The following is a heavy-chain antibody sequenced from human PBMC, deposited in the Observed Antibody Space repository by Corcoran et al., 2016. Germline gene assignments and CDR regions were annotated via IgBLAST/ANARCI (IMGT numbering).Heavy chain of an antibody. CDR1: GYTFTSYG. CDR2: ISAYNGNT. J-gene: IGHJ4*02. V-gene: IGHV1-18*01. CDR3: ARVPYYDILTGYYSHYFDY. Sequence: QVQLVQSGAEVKKPGASVKVSCKASGYTFTSYGISWVRQAPGQGLEWMGWISAYNGNTNYAQKLQGRVTMTTDTSTSKAYMELRSLRSDDTAVYYCARVPYYDILTGYYSHYFDYWGQGTLVTVSS. D-gene: IGHD3-9*01.